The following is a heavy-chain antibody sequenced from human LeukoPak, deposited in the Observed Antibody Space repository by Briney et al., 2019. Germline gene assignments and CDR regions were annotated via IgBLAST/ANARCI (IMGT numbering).Heavy chain of an antibody. CDR2: INSDGSST. J-gene: IGHJ6*02. CDR1: GFTFSSYW. Sequence: PGESLRLSCAASGFTFSSYWMHWVRQAPGKGLVWVSRINSDGSSTSYADSVKGRFTISRDNAKNTLYLQMNSLRAEDTAVYYCARDVLYDIGYEYYYYYGMDVWGQGTTVTVSS. D-gene: IGHD3-9*01. V-gene: IGHV3-74*01. CDR3: ARDVLYDIGYEYYYYYGMDV.